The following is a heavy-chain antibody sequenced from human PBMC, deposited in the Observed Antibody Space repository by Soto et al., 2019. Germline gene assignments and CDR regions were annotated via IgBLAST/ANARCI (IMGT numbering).Heavy chain of an antibody. J-gene: IGHJ6*02. CDR2: IIPIFGTA. CDR1: GGTFSSYA. CDR3: ARGDVDDYGDYGYYYGMDV. D-gene: IGHD4-17*01. Sequence: QVQLVQSGAEVKKPGSSVKVSCKASGGTFSSYAISWVRQAPGQGLEWMGGIIPIFGTANYAQKFQGRVTITADESTSTAYMELSSLRSEDTAVYYCARGDVDDYGDYGYYYGMDVWGQGTTVTVSS. V-gene: IGHV1-69*12.